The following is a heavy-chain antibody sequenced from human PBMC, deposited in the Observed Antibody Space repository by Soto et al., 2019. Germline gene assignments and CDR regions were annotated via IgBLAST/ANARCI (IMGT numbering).Heavy chain of an antibody. V-gene: IGHV4-59*08. Sequence: LVSISLTCTVSGGGIIGYDWSWIRQNPGKGLEWIGYIYYGGGTNYNPSLKSRVTISVDTSKNQFSLRLSSVTAADTAVYYCAMTNSVYDYDYSGQGTLVPGSS. CDR2: IYYGGGT. CDR3: AMTNSVYDYDY. CDR1: GGGIIGYD. D-gene: IGHD5-12*01. J-gene: IGHJ4*02.